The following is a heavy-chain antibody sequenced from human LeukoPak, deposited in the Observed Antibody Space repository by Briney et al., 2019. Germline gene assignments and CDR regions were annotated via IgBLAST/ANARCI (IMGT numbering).Heavy chain of an antibody. V-gene: IGHV4-34*01. CDR1: GGSFSGYY. D-gene: IGHD3-3*01. CDR3: ARVKPRFLEWSAKYYYYYYGMDV. Sequence: SETLSLTCAVYGGSFSGYYWSWIRQPPGKGLEWIGEINHSGSTNYNPSLKSRVTISVDTSKNQFSLKPSSVTAADTAVYYCARVKPRFLEWSAKYYYYYYGMDVWGQGTTVTVSS. J-gene: IGHJ6*02. CDR2: INHSGST.